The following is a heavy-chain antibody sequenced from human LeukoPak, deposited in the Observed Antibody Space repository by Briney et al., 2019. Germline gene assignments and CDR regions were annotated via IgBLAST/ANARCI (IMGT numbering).Heavy chain of an antibody. CDR2: IKQDGSEK. Sequence: PGGSLRLSCAASGFTFSSYWMSWVRQAPGKGLEWVANIKQDGSEKYYVYSVKGRFTISRDNAKNSLYLQMNSLRAEDTAVYYCARVSSKATVRGLITKKNYYYYYMDVWGKGTTVTISS. CDR1: GFTFSSYW. CDR3: ARVSSKATVRGLITKKNYYYYYMDV. D-gene: IGHD3-10*01. J-gene: IGHJ6*03. V-gene: IGHV3-7*01.